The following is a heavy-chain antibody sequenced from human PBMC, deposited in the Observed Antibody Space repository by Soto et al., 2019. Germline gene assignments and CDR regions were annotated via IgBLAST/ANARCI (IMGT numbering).Heavy chain of an antibody. J-gene: IGHJ6*03. V-gene: IGHV3-9*01. CDR3: AKDWAARSVDYYSMDV. Sequence: GGSLRLSCAASGFTFDDYAMHWVRQAPGKGLEWVSGSSWNSGSIGYADSVKGRFTISRDNATNSLYLQMHSLRAEDTAFYYCAKDWAARSVDYYSMDVWGKGTTVTVSS. D-gene: IGHD6-6*01. CDR1: GFTFDDYA. CDR2: SSWNSGSI.